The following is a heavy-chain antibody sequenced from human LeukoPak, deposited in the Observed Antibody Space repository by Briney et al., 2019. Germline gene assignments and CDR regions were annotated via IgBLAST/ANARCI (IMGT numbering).Heavy chain of an antibody. CDR1: GFTFSSHG. Sequence: GGSLRLSCAASGFTFSSHGIHWVRQAPGKGLEWVAFIQNDGNNKYYADSVKGRFTISRDNSKNTLYLQMNSLRTEDTADYYCAKRGTVTPNFEYWGQGTLVTVSS. J-gene: IGHJ4*02. D-gene: IGHD4-17*01. CDR2: IQNDGNNK. V-gene: IGHV3-30*02. CDR3: AKRGTVTPNFEY.